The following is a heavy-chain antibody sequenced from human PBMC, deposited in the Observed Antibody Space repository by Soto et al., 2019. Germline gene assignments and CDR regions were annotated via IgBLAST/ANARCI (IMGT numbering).Heavy chain of an antibody. J-gene: IGHJ6*02. CDR3: ARVRGGIFGVVIRGAWYYGMDV. CDR2: MNPNSGNT. Sequence: QVQLVQSGAEVKKPGASVKVSCKASGYTFTSYDINWVRQATGQGLEWMGWMNPNSGNTGYAQKFQGRVTMTRNTSIRTAYMELSSLRSEDTAVYYCARVRGGIFGVVIRGAWYYGMDVWGQGTTVTVSS. V-gene: IGHV1-8*01. CDR1: GYTFTSYD. D-gene: IGHD3-3*01.